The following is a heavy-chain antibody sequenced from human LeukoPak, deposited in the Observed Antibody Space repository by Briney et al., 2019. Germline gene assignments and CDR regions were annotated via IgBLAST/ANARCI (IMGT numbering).Heavy chain of an antibody. Sequence: GGSLRLSCAASGFTFSSYSMNWVRQAPGKGLEWVSSISSSSSYIYYADSVKGRFTISRDNAKNSLYLQMNSLRAEDTAVYYCARPRYQAARHFDYWGQGTLVTVSS. V-gene: IGHV3-21*01. CDR1: GFTFSSYS. J-gene: IGHJ4*02. CDR2: ISSSSSYI. D-gene: IGHD6-6*01. CDR3: ARPRYQAARHFDY.